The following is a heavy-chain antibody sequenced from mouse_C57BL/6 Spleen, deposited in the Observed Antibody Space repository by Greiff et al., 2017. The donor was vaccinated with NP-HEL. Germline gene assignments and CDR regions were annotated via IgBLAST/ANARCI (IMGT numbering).Heavy chain of an antibody. Sequence: EVQVVESGPGLVKPSQSLSLTCSVTGYSITSGYYWNWIRQFPGNKLEWMGYISYDGSNNYNPSLKNRISITRDTSKNQFFLKLNSVTTEDTATYYCAREGVTRSFAYWGQGTLVTVSA. J-gene: IGHJ3*01. CDR3: AREGVTRSFAY. CDR1: GYSITSGYY. D-gene: IGHD3-1*01. V-gene: IGHV3-6*01. CDR2: ISYDGSN.